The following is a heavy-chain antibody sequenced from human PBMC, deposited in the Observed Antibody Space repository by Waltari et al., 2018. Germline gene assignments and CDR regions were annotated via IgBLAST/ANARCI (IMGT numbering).Heavy chain of an antibody. CDR1: GGSISSSSYY. V-gene: IGHV4-39*01. Sequence: QLQLQESGPGLVKPSETLSLTCTVSGGSISSSSYYWGWIRQPPGQGLEWIGSIYYSGSTYYNPSLKSRVTIAVDTSKNQFSLRLSSVTAADTAVYYCARGGSYYGEGYYFDYWGQGTLVTVSS. D-gene: IGHD1-26*01. CDR3: ARGGSYYGEGYYFDY. CDR2: IYYSGST. J-gene: IGHJ4*02.